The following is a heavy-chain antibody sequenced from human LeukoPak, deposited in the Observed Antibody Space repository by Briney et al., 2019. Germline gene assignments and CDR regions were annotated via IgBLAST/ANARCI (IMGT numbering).Heavy chain of an antibody. Sequence: GGSLRLSCAASGFTFSSYGMSWVRQAPGKGLEWVSAISGSGGSTYYADSVKGRFTISRDNSNNTLYLQMNSLRAEDTAVYYCARSINCSGGSCYLDYWGQGTLVTVSS. CDR1: GFTFSSYG. CDR3: ARSINCSGGSCYLDY. J-gene: IGHJ4*02. D-gene: IGHD2-15*01. CDR2: ISGSGGST. V-gene: IGHV3-23*01.